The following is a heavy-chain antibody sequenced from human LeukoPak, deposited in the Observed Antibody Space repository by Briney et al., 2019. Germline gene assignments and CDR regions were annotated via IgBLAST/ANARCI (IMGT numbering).Heavy chain of an antibody. V-gene: IGHV3-30*18. CDR3: AKDSLYGAYFDY. CDR1: GFTFSSYG. D-gene: IGHD4-17*01. CDR2: ISYDGSNK. J-gene: IGHJ4*02. Sequence: GRSLRLSCAASGFTFSSYGMHWVRQAPGKGLEWVAVISYDGSNKYYADSVKGRFTISRDNSKNTLYLRMNSLRAEDTAVYYCAKDSLYGAYFDYWGQGTLVTVSS.